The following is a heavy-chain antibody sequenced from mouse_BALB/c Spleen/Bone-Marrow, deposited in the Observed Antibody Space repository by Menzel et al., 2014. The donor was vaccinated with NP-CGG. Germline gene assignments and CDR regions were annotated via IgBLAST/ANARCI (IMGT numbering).Heavy chain of an antibody. Sequence: VQLKESGPDLVKPSQSLSLTCTVTGYSITSGYSWHWIRQFPGNKLEWMAYIHNSGVTNFNPSLKSRISISRDTSKNQFFLQLNSVTTEDTATYYCARLDGSKGLDYWGQGTTLTVSS. CDR1: GYSITSGYS. D-gene: IGHD1-1*01. CDR3: ARLDGSKGLDY. CDR2: IHNSGVT. V-gene: IGHV3-1*02. J-gene: IGHJ2*01.